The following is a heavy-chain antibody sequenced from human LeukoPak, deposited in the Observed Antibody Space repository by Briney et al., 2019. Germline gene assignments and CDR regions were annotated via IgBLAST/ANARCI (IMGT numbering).Heavy chain of an antibody. J-gene: IGHJ5*02. D-gene: IGHD6-13*01. CDR1: GGSISSDNW. CDR3: ARGRSAALAAATEIIGLFDP. CDR2: IYHSGRA. Sequence: SSETLSLTCAVSGGSISSDNWWIWVRQPPGKGLEWIGEIYHSGRANYNPSLKSRVTISVDTSKNQFSLKLSSVTAADTAVYYCARGRSAALAAATEIIGLFDPWGQGTLVTVSS. V-gene: IGHV4-4*02.